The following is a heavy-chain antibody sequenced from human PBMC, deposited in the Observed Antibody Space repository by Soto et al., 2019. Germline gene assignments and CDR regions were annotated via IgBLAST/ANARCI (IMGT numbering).Heavy chain of an antibody. Sequence: GGSLRLSGAASGFTFIRHSIDWVRQAPLKGLEWVSGISPSGESTHYADSVKGRFTISRDNSNSMLYLQMSSLRAEDTYIYYCVKRPPPYCSGDSCSPVGGHGTKVTVSS. V-gene: IGHV3-23*01. D-gene: IGHD2-15*01. CDR3: VKRPPPYCSGDSCSPV. CDR1: GFTFIRHS. J-gene: IGHJ6*02. CDR2: ISPSGEST.